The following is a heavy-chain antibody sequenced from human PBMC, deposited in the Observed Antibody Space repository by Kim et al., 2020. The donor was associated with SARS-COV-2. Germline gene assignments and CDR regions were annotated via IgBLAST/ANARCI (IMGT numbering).Heavy chain of an antibody. D-gene: IGHD2-15*01. CDR1: GYTFTSYY. V-gene: IGHV1-46*01. CDR3: ARSGDILGYCSGGSCYSGKEGNWFDP. J-gene: IGHJ5*02. CDR2: INPSGGST. Sequence: ASVKVSCKASGYTFTSYYMHWVRQAPGQGLEWMGIINPSGGSTSYAQKFQGRVTMTRDTSTSTVYMELSSLRSEDTAVYYCARSGDILGYCSGGSCYSGKEGNWFDPWGQGTLVTVSS.